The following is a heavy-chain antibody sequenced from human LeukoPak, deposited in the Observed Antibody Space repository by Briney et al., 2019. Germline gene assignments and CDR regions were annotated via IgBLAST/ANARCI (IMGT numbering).Heavy chain of an antibody. CDR1: GLTFTNYA. CDR3: AKRFGDLFDY. V-gene: IGHV7-4-1*02. Sequence: ASVKVSCKASGLTFTNYAMNWVRQAPGQGLEWMGWINTNTGNPTYAQGFTGRFVFSLDTSVSTAYLQISSLKTEDTAVYYCAKRFGDLFDYWGQGILVTVSS. D-gene: IGHD3-10*01. CDR2: INTNTGNP. J-gene: IGHJ4*02.